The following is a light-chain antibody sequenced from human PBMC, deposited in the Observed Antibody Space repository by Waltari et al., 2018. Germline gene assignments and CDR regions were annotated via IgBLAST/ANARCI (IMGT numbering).Light chain of an antibody. Sequence: DIVMTQSPDSLAVSLGERATINCKSNQSVLYSSNNKNYLAWYQQKPGQPPKLLIYWASTRESGVPDRVSGSGSGTDFTLTISSLQAEDVAVYYCQQYYSTPYTFGQGTKLEIK. CDR2: WAS. J-gene: IGKJ2*01. CDR1: QSVLYSSNNKNY. V-gene: IGKV4-1*01. CDR3: QQYYSTPYT.